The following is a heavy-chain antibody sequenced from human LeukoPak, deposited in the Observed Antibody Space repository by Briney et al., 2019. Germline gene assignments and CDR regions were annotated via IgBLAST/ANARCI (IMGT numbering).Heavy chain of an antibody. V-gene: IGHV5-51*01. D-gene: IGHD5-24*01. CDR3: ARRVGDGYNLFDY. CDR1: GYSFITYW. CDR2: IYPRDSDT. Sequence: GGSLKISCKGAGYSFITYWIGWVRQMPGKGLVWMGIIYPRDSDTRYCPSFQGQVTFSADKSISTAYLQWSSLKASDTAIYYCARRVGDGYNLFDYWGQGTLVTVSS. J-gene: IGHJ4*02.